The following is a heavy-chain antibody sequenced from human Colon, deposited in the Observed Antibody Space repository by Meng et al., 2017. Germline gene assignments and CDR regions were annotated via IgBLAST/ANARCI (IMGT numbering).Heavy chain of an antibody. Sequence: EVQLLESGGGLVQPRGALRLSCAASGFTFSIYDMSWVRQAPGKGLEGIAIISDSGDRTYYADSVTGRFTISRDNSKNTVYLHMNSLRVDDTAVYYCTRIAKAGTYFEYWGQGTLVTVSS. CDR2: ISDSGDRT. CDR1: GFTFSIYD. V-gene: IGHV3-23*01. D-gene: IGHD6-13*01. CDR3: TRIAKAGTYFEY. J-gene: IGHJ4*02.